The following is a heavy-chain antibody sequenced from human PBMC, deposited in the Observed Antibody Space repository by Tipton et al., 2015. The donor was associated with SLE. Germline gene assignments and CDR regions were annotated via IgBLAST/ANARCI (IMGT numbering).Heavy chain of an antibody. CDR3: ARDLNGYNRGWYYYMDV. Sequence: TLSLTCTVSGDSISTYYWTWIRQPPGEGLEYIGRIFYTGSTNYNPSLRSRVTISIDMSKSQFSLNLTSVTAADTAVYYCARDLNGYNRGWYYYMDVWGKGTTVTVSS. CDR2: IFYTGST. D-gene: IGHD5-24*01. J-gene: IGHJ6*03. V-gene: IGHV4-59*01. CDR1: GDSISTYY.